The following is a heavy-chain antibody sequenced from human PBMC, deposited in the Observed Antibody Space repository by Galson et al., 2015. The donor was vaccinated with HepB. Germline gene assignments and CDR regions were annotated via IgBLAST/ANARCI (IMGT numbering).Heavy chain of an antibody. J-gene: IGHJ6*02. CDR1: GYTFTSYG. CDR3: ASQGPSFIRQWGPSYYYGMDV. Sequence: SVTVSCKASGYTFTSYGISWVRQAPGQGLEWMGWISAYNGNTNYAQKLQGRVTMTTDTSTSTAYMELRSLRSDDTAVYYCASQGPSFIRQWGPSYYYGMDVWGQGTTVTVSS. CDR2: ISAYNGNT. V-gene: IGHV1-18*01. D-gene: IGHD6-19*01.